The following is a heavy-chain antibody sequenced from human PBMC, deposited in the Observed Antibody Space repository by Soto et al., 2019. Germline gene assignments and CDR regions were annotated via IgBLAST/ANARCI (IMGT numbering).Heavy chain of an antibody. CDR1: GYCFTSYC. CDR2: IYPGDSDT. Sequence: GVSLKISWMVTGYCFTSYCIGWVRQITRYVLEWMGIIYPGDSDTRYSPSFQGQVTISADKSISTAYLQWSSLKASDTAMYYCARGFSAMVPNWFDPWGQGTL. CDR3: ARGFSAMVPNWFDP. D-gene: IGHD5-18*01. V-gene: IGHV5-51*01. J-gene: IGHJ5*02.